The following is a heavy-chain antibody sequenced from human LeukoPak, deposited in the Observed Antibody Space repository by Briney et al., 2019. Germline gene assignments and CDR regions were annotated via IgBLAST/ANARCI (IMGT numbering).Heavy chain of an antibody. CDR1: GYTFTGYY. V-gene: IGHV1-2*02. CDR3: ARTPVDYDFWSGYQRADYYYMDV. Sequence: GASVKVSCTASGYTFTGYYMHWVRQAPGQGLEWMGWINPNSGETKFVQKFQGRFTMTRDTSISTAYMELSGLTSDDTAVYYCARTPVDYDFWSGYQRADYYYMDVWGKGTTVTVSS. J-gene: IGHJ6*03. CDR2: INPNSGET. D-gene: IGHD3-3*01.